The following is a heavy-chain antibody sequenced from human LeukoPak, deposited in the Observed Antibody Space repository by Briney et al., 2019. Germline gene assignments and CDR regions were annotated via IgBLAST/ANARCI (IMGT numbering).Heavy chain of an antibody. J-gene: IGHJ4*02. D-gene: IGHD5-18*01. Sequence: PSETLSLTCTVSGGSISTYYWSWIRQPPGKGLEWIGYIYYSGSTNYNPSLKSRVTISVDTSKNQFSLKLSSVTAADTAVYYCARALGYSYGNFDYWGQGTLVTVSS. CDR1: GGSISTYY. V-gene: IGHV4-59*01. CDR3: ARALGYSYGNFDY. CDR2: IYYSGST.